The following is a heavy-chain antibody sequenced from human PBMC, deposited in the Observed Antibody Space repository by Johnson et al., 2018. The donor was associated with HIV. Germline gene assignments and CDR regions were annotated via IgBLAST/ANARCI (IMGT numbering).Heavy chain of an antibody. Sequence: VQLVESGGGLVKPGGSLRLSCVASGFTFSDYYMSCIRLAPGKGLEWVSYISSSGSTIYYADSVKGRFTISRDNAKNSLYLQMNSLRAEDTAVYYCARDRPSPGWYSINDAFDIWGQGTMVTVSS. V-gene: IGHV3-11*04. CDR1: GFTFSDYY. CDR3: ARDRPSPGWYSINDAFDI. CDR2: ISSSGSTI. D-gene: IGHD6-19*01. J-gene: IGHJ3*02.